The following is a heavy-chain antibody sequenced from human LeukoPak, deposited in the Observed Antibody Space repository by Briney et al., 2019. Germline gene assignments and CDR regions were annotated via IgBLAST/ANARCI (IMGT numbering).Heavy chain of an antibody. D-gene: IGHD5-24*01. Sequence: SETLSLTGAVPGYSISSGYYWSWIRQPPGKGLEWIGSIYHSGSTYYNPSLKSRVTISVDTSKNQCSLKLSSVTAADTAVYYCARPRYNPSYFDYWGQGTLVTVSS. CDR3: ARPRYNPSYFDY. J-gene: IGHJ4*02. CDR2: IYHSGST. V-gene: IGHV4-38-2*01. CDR1: GYSISSGYY.